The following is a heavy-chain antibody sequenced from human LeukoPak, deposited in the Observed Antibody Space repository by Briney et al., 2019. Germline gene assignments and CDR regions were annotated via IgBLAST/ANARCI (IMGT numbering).Heavy chain of an antibody. CDR3: ARLKDSSGYLYYYYYMDV. CDR1: GRSFSGYY. CDR2: INHSGST. Sequence: SETLSLTCAVYGRSFSGYYWSWIRQPPGKGLEWIGEINHSGSTNYNPSLKSRVTISVDTSKNQFSLKLSSVTAADTAVYYCARLKDSSGYLYYYYYMDVWGKGTTVTVSS. J-gene: IGHJ6*03. V-gene: IGHV4-34*01. D-gene: IGHD3-22*01.